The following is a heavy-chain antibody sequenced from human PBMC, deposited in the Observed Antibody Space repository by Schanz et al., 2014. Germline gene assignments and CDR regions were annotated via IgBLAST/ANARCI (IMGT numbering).Heavy chain of an antibody. CDR3: ARESRFHVDY. Sequence: QVQLVQSGTEVKKPGASVKVSCKASGYTFTGYYLHWVRQAPGQGLEWMGWIDPNSGATNYAQKFQGRVTLTRDTSISTAHMELGRLRSDDTAVYYCARESRFHVDYWGRGTLVTVSS. CDR2: IDPNSGAT. J-gene: IGHJ2*01. CDR1: GYTFTGYY. D-gene: IGHD4-17*01. V-gene: IGHV1-2*02.